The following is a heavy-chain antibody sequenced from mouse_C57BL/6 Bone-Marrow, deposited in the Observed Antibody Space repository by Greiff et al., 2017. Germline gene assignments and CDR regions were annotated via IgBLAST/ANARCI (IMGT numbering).Heavy chain of an antibody. CDR3: ARDADYGNSRDWYFDV. CDR1: GFTFSDFY. D-gene: IGHD2-1*01. CDR2: SRNKANDYTT. V-gene: IGHV7-1*01. Sequence: EVQLVESGGGLVQSGRSLRLSCATSGFTFSDFYMEWVRQAPGKGLEWIAASRNKANDYTTEYSASVKGRFIVSRDTSQSILYLQMNALRAEDTAIYYSARDADYGNSRDWYFDVWGTGTTVTVSS. J-gene: IGHJ1*03.